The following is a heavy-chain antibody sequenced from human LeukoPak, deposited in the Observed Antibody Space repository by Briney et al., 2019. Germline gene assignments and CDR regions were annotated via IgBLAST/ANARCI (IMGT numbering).Heavy chain of an antibody. CDR2: ISGSGGNT. V-gene: IGHV3-23*01. J-gene: IGHJ4*02. CDR3: AKEERIQLWLGGFDY. CDR1: GFTFSSYA. D-gene: IGHD5-18*01. Sequence: GGSLRLSCAASGFTFSSYAMSWVRQAPGKGLEWVSAISGSGGNTYYADSVKGRFTISRDNSKNTLYLQMNSLRAEDTAVYYCAKEERIQLWLGGFDYWGQGTLVTVSS.